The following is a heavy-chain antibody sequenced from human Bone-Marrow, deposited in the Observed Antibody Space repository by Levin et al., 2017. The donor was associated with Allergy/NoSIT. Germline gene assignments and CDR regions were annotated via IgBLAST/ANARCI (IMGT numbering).Heavy chain of an antibody. J-gene: IGHJ4*02. CDR1: AGSITNYY. CDR2: VYISGAT. D-gene: IGHD3-3*01. V-gene: IGHV4-59*01. Sequence: SQTLSLTCTVSAGSITNYYWSWVRQPPGKGLEWIGYVYISGATKYNPSLNSRVTISVDTSKNQFSLTLSSVTAADTAVYYCAAFDATNYEFWSVNALFYWGQGTLVTVSS. CDR3: AAFDATNYEFWSVNALFY.